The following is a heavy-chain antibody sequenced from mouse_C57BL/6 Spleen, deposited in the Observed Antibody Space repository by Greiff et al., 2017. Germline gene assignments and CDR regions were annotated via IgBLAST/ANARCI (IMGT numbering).Heavy chain of an antibody. CDR2: ISSGSSTI. J-gene: IGHJ1*03. CDR1: GFTFSDYG. Sequence: VQLKESGGGLVKPGGSLKLSCAASGFTFSDYGMHWVRQAPEKGLEWVAYISSGSSTIYYADTVKGRFTISRDNAKNTLFLQMTSLRSEDTAMYYCERKRYWYFDVWGTGTTVTVSS. CDR3: ERKRYWYFDV. V-gene: IGHV5-17*01.